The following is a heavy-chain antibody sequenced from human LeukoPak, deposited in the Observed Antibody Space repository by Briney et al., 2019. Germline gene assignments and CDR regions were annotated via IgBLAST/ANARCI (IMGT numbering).Heavy chain of an antibody. V-gene: IGHV3-53*01. CDR2: IYGGGST. Sequence: PGGSLTLSCAASGFTVSSNYISWVRQAPGKGLEWVSVIYGGGSTYNADSVTGRFTISRDNSKNTLYLQMNSVRAEDAAVYYCARGGSGWYVYFDCWGQGTLVTVSS. CDR1: GFTVSSNY. J-gene: IGHJ4*02. CDR3: ARGGSGWYVYFDC. D-gene: IGHD6-19*01.